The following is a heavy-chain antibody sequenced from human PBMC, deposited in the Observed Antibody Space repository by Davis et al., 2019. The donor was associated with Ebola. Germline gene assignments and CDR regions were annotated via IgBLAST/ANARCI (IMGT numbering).Heavy chain of an antibody. D-gene: IGHD3-10*01. CDR3: ARASLGYYGSGSYDLSY. CDR1: GGSISSSSYY. J-gene: IGHJ4*02. Sequence: SETLSLTCTVSGGSISSSSYYWGWIRQPPGKGLEWIGSIYYSGSTYYNPSLKSRVTISVDTSKNQFSLKLSSVTAADTAVYYCARASLGYYGSGSYDLSYWGQGTLVTVSS. V-gene: IGHV4-39*01. CDR2: IYYSGST.